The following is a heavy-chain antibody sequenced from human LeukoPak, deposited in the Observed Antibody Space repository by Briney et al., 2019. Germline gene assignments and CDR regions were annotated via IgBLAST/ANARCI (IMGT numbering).Heavy chain of an antibody. Sequence: PGGSLRLSCAASGITFSSYAMTWVRQAPGKGLEWVSSISGGGGSIYYADSVKGRFTISRDNSKNTLYLQMNSLRAEDTAVYYCATDWRIDFWGQGTLVTVSS. J-gene: IGHJ4*02. D-gene: IGHD1-1*01. V-gene: IGHV3-23*01. CDR3: ATDWRIDF. CDR2: ISGGGGSI. CDR1: GITFSSYA.